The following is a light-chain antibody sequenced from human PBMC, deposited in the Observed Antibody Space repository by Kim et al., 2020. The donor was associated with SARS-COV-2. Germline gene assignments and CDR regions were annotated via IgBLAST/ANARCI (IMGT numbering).Light chain of an antibody. CDR2: GND. V-gene: IGLV3-19*01. CDR3: NSRNSRSVWV. CDR1: SLKYYY. J-gene: IGLJ3*02. Sequence: VALGQTVRITCQGDSLKYYYASWSQQKPGQAPVLLIYGNDNRPSGIPDRFSGSSSGDTASLTIAGAQAEDEADYYCNSRNSRSVWVFGGGTKVTVL.